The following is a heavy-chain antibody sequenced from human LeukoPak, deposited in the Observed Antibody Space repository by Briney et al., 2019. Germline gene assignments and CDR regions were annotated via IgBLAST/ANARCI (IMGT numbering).Heavy chain of an antibody. CDR1: GYTFTSYY. CDR3: ARRVTGWGASGYDLRTDY. V-gene: IGHV1-46*01. J-gene: IGHJ4*02. Sequence: ASVKVSCKASGYTFTSYYMHWVRQAPGQGLEWMGIINPSGGSTSYAQKFQGRVTMTRDTSTSTVNMELSSLRSEDTAVYYCARRVTGWGASGYDLRTDYWGQGTLVTVSS. CDR2: INPSGGST. D-gene: IGHD5-12*01.